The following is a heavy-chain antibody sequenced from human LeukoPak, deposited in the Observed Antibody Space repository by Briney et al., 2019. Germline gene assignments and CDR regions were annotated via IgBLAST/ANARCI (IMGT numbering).Heavy chain of an antibody. CDR2: IWYDGSNK. CDR1: GFTFSSYG. D-gene: IGHD3-3*01. CDR3: AEDFGVVIIPGIDY. V-gene: IGHV3-30*02. Sequence: PGGSLRLSCAASGFTFSSYGMHGVRQAPGKGGEWVAFIWYDGSNKYYADSVKGRFTIYRDNSMNTLYLKMNSLRAEDTAVDYCAEDFGVVIIPGIDYWGQGTLVTVSS. J-gene: IGHJ4*02.